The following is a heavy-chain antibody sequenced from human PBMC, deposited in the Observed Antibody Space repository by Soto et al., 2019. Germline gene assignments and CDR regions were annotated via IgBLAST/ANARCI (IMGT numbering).Heavy chain of an antibody. CDR3: ARVGYYDSSGYYYIKWFDP. CDR1: GFTFSSYA. Sequence: SVKVSCKASGFTFSSYAISWVRQAPGQGLEWMGGIIPIFGTANYAQKFQGRVTITADESTSTAYMELSSLRSEDTAVYYCARVGYYDSSGYYYIKWFDPWGQGTLVTVSS. CDR2: IIPIFGTA. V-gene: IGHV1-69*13. J-gene: IGHJ5*02. D-gene: IGHD3-22*01.